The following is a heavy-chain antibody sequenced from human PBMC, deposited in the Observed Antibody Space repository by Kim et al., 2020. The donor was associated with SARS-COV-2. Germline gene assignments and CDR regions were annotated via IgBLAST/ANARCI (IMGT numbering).Heavy chain of an antibody. D-gene: IGHD3-10*01. Sequence: NPALRSRLTISVDTSKNQFSLKLSSVTAADTAVYYCARDRSYSYGSGTPDWGQGILVTVSS. V-gene: IGHV4-31*02. CDR3: ARDRSYSYGSGTPD. J-gene: IGHJ4*02.